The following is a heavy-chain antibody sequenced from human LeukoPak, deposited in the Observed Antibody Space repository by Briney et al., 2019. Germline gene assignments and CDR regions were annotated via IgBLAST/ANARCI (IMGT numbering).Heavy chain of an antibody. Sequence: HPGGSLRLSCAASGFTFDDYGMSWVRQAPGKGLEWVSAISGSGGSTYYADSVKGRFTISRDNSKNTLYLQMNSLRAEDTAVYYCAKGDGSGLYFQHWGQGTLVTVSS. CDR3: AKGDGSGLYFQH. CDR2: ISGSGGST. V-gene: IGHV3-23*01. J-gene: IGHJ1*01. CDR1: GFTFDDYG. D-gene: IGHD3-10*01.